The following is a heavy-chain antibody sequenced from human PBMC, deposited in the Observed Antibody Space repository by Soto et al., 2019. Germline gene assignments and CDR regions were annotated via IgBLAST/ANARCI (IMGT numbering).Heavy chain of an antibody. CDR1: GFTFSSYA. Sequence: PGGSLRLSCAASGFTFSSYAMHWVRQAPGKGLEWVAVISYDGSNKYYADSVKGRFTISRDNSKNTLYLQMNSLRAEDTAVYYCARDPLDIVVVPAASPHYYYYYGMDVWGQGTTVTVSS. CDR2: ISYDGSNK. D-gene: IGHD2-2*01. V-gene: IGHV3-30-3*01. J-gene: IGHJ6*02. CDR3: ARDPLDIVVVPAASPHYYYYYGMDV.